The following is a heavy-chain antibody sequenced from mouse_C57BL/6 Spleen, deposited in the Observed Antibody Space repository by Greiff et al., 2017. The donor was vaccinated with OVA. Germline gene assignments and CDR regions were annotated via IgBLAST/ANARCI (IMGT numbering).Heavy chain of an antibody. Sequence: QVQLKQPGAELVKPGASVKMSCKASGYTFTSYWIGDIYPGSGSTNYNEKFKSKATLTVDTSSSTAYMQLSSLTSEDSAVYYCAIYDGYYGWYFDVWGTGTTVTVSS. CDR1: GYTFTSYW. V-gene: IGHV1-55*01. J-gene: IGHJ1*03. CDR3: AIYDGYYGWYFDV. CDR2: IYPGSGST. D-gene: IGHD2-3*01.